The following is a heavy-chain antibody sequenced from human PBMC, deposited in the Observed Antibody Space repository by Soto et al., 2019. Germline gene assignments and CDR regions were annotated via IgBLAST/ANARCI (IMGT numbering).Heavy chain of an antibody. V-gene: IGHV1-69*13. CDR1: GGTFSSYA. Sequence: SVKLSCKASGGTFSSYAISWVRQAPGQGLEWMGGIIPIFGTANYAQKSQGRVTITADESTSTAYMELSSLRSEDTAVYYCARGLYGSGSNYPSPYYYGMDVWGQGTTVTVS. D-gene: IGHD3-10*01. CDR2: IIPIFGTA. J-gene: IGHJ6*02. CDR3: ARGLYGSGSNYPSPYYYGMDV.